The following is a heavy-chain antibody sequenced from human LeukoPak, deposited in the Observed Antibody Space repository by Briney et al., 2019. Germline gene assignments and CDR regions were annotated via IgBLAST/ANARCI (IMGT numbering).Heavy chain of an antibody. CDR1: GFTFDDYA. CDR3: AKGVPHTYYDILTGYYDY. D-gene: IGHD3-9*01. Sequence: GRSLRLSCAASGFTFDDYAMHWVRQAPGKGLEWVSGISWNSGSIGYADSVKGRFTISRDNAKNSLYLQMNSLRAEDTALYYCAKGVPHTYYDILTGYYDYWGQGTLVTVSS. J-gene: IGHJ4*02. CDR2: ISWNSGSI. V-gene: IGHV3-9*01.